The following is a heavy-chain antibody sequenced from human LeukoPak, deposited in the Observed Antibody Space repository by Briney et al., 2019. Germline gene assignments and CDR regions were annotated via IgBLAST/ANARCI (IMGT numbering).Heavy chain of an antibody. CDR3: ARAQPDTGYSSSWYEEYYMDV. Sequence: GGSLRLSCAASGFTFSSYSMNWVRQAPGKGLEGVSYISSSSSTIYYADSVKGRFTISRDNAKNSLYLQMNSLRDEDTAVYYCARAQPDTGYSSSWYEEYYMDVWGKGTTVTVSS. CDR1: GFTFSSYS. J-gene: IGHJ6*03. CDR2: ISSSSSTI. D-gene: IGHD6-13*01. V-gene: IGHV3-48*02.